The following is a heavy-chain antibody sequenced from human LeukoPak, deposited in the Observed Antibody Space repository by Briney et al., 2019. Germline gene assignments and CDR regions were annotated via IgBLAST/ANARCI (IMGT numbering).Heavy chain of an antibody. D-gene: IGHD3-9*01. V-gene: IGHV4-39*07. CDR2: IYYSGST. CDR1: GGSISSSSYY. CDR3: ARRALRYFDWLSFRAEVGPNNWFGP. J-gene: IGHJ5*02. Sequence: SETLSLTCTVSGGSISSSSYYWGWIRQPPGKGLEWIGSIYYSGSTYYNPSLKSRVTISVDTSKNQFSLKLSSVTAADTAVYYCARRALRYFDWLSFRAEVGPNNWFGPWGQGTLVTVSS.